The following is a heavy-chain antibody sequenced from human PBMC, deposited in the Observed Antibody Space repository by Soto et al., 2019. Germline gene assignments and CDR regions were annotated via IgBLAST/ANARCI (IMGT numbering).Heavy chain of an antibody. CDR1: GYTFTKYG. CDR3: ARGLAQPLGY. CDR2: ISADNGDT. J-gene: IGHJ4*02. V-gene: IGHV1-18*01. D-gene: IGHD2-2*01. Sequence: QVQLVQSGAEVKKPGASVKVSCKASGYTFTKYGINWVRQAPGQELEWMGWISADNGDTNYAQKFQGRVTMTTDTSTSTVYMELRSLISDDTAVYYCARGLAQPLGYWGQGTLVTVSS.